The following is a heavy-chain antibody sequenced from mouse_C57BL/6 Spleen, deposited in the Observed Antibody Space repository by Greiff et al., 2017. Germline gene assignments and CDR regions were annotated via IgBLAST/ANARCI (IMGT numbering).Heavy chain of an antibody. J-gene: IGHJ4*01. V-gene: IGHV1-72*01. CDR3: ARMVYYGNYLYAMDY. D-gene: IGHD2-1*01. CDR2: IDPNSGGT. CDR1: GYTFTSYW. Sequence: VQLQQPGAELVKPGASVKLSCKASGYTFTSYWMHWVKQRPGRGLEWIGRIDPNSGGTKYNEKFKSKATLTVDKPSSTAYMQLSSLTSEDSAVYYCARMVYYGNYLYAMDYWGQGTSVTVSS.